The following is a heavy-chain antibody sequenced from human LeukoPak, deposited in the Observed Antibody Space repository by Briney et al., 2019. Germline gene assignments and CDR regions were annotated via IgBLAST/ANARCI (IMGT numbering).Heavy chain of an antibody. CDR2: ISSSSSTI. CDR3: ARGVAAAGTLVSYVAY. D-gene: IGHD6-13*01. Sequence: PGGSLRLSCAASGFTFSSYSMNWVRQAPGKGLEWVSYISSSSSTIYYADSVKGRFTISRDNAKNSLYLQMNSLRAEDTAVYYCARGVAAAGTLVSYVAYWGQGTLVTVSS. V-gene: IGHV3-48*04. CDR1: GFTFSSYS. J-gene: IGHJ4*02.